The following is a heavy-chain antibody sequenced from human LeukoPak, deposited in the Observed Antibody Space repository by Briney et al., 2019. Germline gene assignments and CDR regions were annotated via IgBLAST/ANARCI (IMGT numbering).Heavy chain of an antibody. Sequence: SETLSLTCSVSDGSMNNDYWTWIRQPPGKGLEWIGYIYYSGSTNYNPSLKSRVTISVDTSKNQFSLKLSSVTAADTAVYYCARGGYDFWSGYYGYWGQGTLVTVSS. CDR2: IYYSGST. J-gene: IGHJ4*02. CDR1: DGSMNNDY. D-gene: IGHD3-3*01. V-gene: IGHV4-59*01. CDR3: ARGGYDFWSGYYGY.